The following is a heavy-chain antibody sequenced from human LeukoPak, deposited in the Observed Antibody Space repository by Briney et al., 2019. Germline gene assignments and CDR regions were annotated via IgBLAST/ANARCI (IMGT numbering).Heavy chain of an antibody. D-gene: IGHD2-15*01. CDR1: GYTFTYYY. V-gene: IGHV1-2*02. CDR2: INPSSGGT. Sequence: GASVTLSCTASGYTFTYYYMHWLRQAPRQGLGRVGWINPSSGGTYPTQKFQGRVTLTVYTAISTGYLGVSRLRSDDTALYYCATYKTRWSDAVDVWGQGTMVTVSS. J-gene: IGHJ3*01. CDR3: ATYKTRWSDAVDV.